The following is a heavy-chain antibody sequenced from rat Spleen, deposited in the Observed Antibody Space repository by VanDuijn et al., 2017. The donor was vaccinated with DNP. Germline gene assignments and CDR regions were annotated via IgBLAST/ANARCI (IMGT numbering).Heavy chain of an antibody. V-gene: IGHV5-22*01. CDR1: GFTLSDYY. CDR2: ISYDVGNT. CDR3: ARHVLPLRVWDY. J-gene: IGHJ2*01. D-gene: IGHD1-4*01. Sequence: EVQLVESGGGLVQPGRSLKLSCAASGFTLSDYYMAWVRQAPTKGLEWVAYISYDVGNTYYRDSVMGRFTISRDNAKSTLYLRMNSLRSEDMATYYCARHVLPLRVWDYWGQGVMVTVSS.